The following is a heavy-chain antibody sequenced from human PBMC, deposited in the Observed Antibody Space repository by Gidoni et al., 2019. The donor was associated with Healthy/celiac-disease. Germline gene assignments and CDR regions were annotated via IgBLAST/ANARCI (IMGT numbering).Heavy chain of an antibody. J-gene: IGHJ5*02. CDR1: GFTFSRYG. Sequence: QVQLVESGGGVVQPGRSLRLSCAASGFTFSRYGMHWVRQAPGKGLEWVAVIWYDGSNKYYADSVKGRFTISRDNSKNTLYLQMNSLRAEDTAVYYCAREFSGITGTTNWFDPWGQGTLVTVSS. V-gene: IGHV3-33*01. CDR3: AREFSGITGTTNWFDP. CDR2: IWYDGSNK. D-gene: IGHD1-7*01.